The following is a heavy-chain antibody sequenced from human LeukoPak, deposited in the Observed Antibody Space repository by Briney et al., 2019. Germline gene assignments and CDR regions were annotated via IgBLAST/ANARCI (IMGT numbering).Heavy chain of an antibody. CDR3: ARDPDTAMVTSWFDY. CDR2: IRYDGSDK. D-gene: IGHD5-18*01. J-gene: IGHJ4*02. Sequence: PGGSLRLSCAASGFIFTDYGMHWVRQAPGKGLEWLTFIRYDGSDKYYADSVKGRFTISRDNAKNSLYLQMNSLRAEDTAVYYCARDPDTAMVTSWFDYWGQGTLVTVSS. CDR1: GFIFTDYG. V-gene: IGHV3-30*02.